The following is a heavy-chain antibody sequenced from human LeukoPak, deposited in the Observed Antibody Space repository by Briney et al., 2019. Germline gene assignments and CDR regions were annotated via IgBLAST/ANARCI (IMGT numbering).Heavy chain of an antibody. CDR2: ISSSGSTI. V-gene: IGHV3-48*03. Sequence: GGSLRLSCAASGFTFSSYEMNWVRQAPGKGLEWVSYISSSGSTIYYADSVKGRFTISRDNAKNSLYLQMNSLRAEDTAVYYCAKDVSYYDRGAFDIWGQGTMVTVSS. D-gene: IGHD3-22*01. J-gene: IGHJ3*02. CDR1: GFTFSSYE. CDR3: AKDVSYYDRGAFDI.